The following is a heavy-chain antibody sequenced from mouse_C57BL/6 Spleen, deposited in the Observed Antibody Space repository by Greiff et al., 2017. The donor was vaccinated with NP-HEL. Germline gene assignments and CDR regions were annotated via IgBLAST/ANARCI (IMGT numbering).Heavy chain of an antibody. CDR2: IHPNSGST. J-gene: IGHJ2*01. Sequence: QVQLQQPGAELVKPGASVKLSCKASGYTFTSYWMHWVKQRPGQGLEWIGMIHPNSGSTNYNEKFKSKATLTVDKSSRAAYMNISSLTSEDSAVYYCARERGYSNSPFDYWGQGTTLTVSS. CDR3: ARERGYSNSPFDY. D-gene: IGHD2-5*01. V-gene: IGHV1-64*01. CDR1: GYTFTSYW.